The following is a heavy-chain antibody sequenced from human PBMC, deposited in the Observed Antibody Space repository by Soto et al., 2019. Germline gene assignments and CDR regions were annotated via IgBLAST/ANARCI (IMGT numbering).Heavy chain of an antibody. CDR1: GGSVSSYY. J-gene: IGHJ5*02. CDR3: ARHGHADSSGYINWFDP. D-gene: IGHD3-22*01. CDR2: MYVSGVT. Sequence: QVQLQESGPGLVKPSETLSLTCTVSGGSVSSYYWSWIRQPPGKVLEWIGNMYVSGVTNYNPSLMSRVTTSVATSNNLFSLKLSSVTAADTAVYYCARHGHADSSGYINWFDPWCQGTLVTVSS. V-gene: IGHV4-59*08.